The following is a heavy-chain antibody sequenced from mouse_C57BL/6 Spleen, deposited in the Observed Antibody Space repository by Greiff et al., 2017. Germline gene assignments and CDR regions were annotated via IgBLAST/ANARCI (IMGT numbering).Heavy chain of an antibody. D-gene: IGHD1-1*01. CDR2: INYDGSST. CDR1: GFTFSDYY. V-gene: IGHV5-16*01. J-gene: IGHJ1*03. Sequence: EVKVVESEGGLVQPGSSMKLSCTASGFTFSDYYMAWVRQVPEKGLEWVANINYDGSSTYYLDSLKSRFIISRDNAKNILYLQMSSLKYEDTATYYCARSIYYYGSSPHWYFDVWGTGTTVTVSS. CDR3: ARSIYYYGSSPHWYFDV.